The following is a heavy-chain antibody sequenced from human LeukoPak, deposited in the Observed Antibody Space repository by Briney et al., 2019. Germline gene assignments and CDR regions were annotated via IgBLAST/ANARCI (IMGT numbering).Heavy chain of an antibody. J-gene: IGHJ4*02. V-gene: IGHV4-31*03. CDR1: GGSISSGGYY. CDR3: ARAGDSGGYYRFDY. CDR2: IYYSGST. Sequence: SQTLSLTCTVSGGSISSGGYYWNWIRQHPGEGLEWIGYIYYSGSTYYNPSLKSRVTISVNTSKNQFSLKLSSVTAADTAVYYCARAGDSGGYYRFDYWGQGTLVTVSS. D-gene: IGHD3-22*01.